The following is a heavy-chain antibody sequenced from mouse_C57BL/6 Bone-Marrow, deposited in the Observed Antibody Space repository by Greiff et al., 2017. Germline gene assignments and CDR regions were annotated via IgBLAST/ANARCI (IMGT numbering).Heavy chain of an antibody. D-gene: IGHD2-1*01. J-gene: IGHJ2*01. CDR2: IDPEDGDT. V-gene: IGHV14-1*01. Sequence: VQLQQSGAELVRPGASVKLSCTASGFNIKDYYMHWVKQRPEQGLEWIGRIDPEDGDTEYAPKFQGKATMTADTSSNTAYLQLSSLTSEDTAVYYCTTGEIPYGNVRDYWGQGTTLTVSS. CDR3: TTGEIPYGNVRDY. CDR1: GFNIKDYY.